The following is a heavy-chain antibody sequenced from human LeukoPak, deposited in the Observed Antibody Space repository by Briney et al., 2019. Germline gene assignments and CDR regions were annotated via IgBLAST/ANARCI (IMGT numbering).Heavy chain of an antibody. CDR2: LYYSGNT. J-gene: IGHJ6*03. D-gene: IGHD2-15*01. CDR3: ARVVRSSTWDHYYYYYMDV. V-gene: IGHV4-39*01. Sequence: PSETLSLTCSVSGGSISSGGYYWGWIRQPPGKVLEWIGSLYYSGNTYYNPSGKSRVTISVDTSKNQFSLKLSSVTAADTDVYYCARVVRSSTWDHYYYYYMDVWGKGTTVTVSS. CDR1: GGSISSGGYY.